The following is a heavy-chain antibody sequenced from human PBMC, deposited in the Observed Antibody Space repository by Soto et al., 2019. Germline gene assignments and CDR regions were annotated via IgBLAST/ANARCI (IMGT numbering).Heavy chain of an antibody. J-gene: IGHJ4*02. Sequence: GGSLRLSCAASGFTFSGSAMHWVRQASGKGLEWVGSIRSKANSYATADAASIKGRFTISRDDSTNTAYLQMNSLKTRDRAGYYCTSHPDDYSNYVDYWGQGTLVTVSS. D-gene: IGHD4-4*01. CDR3: TSHPDDYSNYVDY. CDR1: GFTFSGSA. V-gene: IGHV3-73*01. CDR2: IRSKANSYAT.